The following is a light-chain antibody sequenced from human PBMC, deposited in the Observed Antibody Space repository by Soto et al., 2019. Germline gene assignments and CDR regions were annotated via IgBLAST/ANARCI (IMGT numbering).Light chain of an antibody. V-gene: IGKV1-27*01. Sequence: DIQMTQSPSSVSASVGDRVTITCRASQAISNYLAWYQQKPGEVPKVLIYAASTLQSGVTSRFSGSGSGTDFTLTITSLQPEDVATYYCQKYNSAPFTFGPGTKVDLK. CDR2: AAS. J-gene: IGKJ3*01. CDR1: QAISNY. CDR3: QKYNSAPFT.